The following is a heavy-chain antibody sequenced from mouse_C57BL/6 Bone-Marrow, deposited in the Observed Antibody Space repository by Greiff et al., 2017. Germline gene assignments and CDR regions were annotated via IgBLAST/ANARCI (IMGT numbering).Heavy chain of an antibody. CDR1: GYTFTSYW. V-gene: IGHV1-59*01. CDR2: IDPSDSYT. Sequence: QVQLQQPGAELVRPGTSVKLSCKASGYTFTSYWMHWVKQRPGQGLEWIGVIDPSDSYTNYNQKFKGKATLTVDTSSSTAYMQLSSLTSEDSAVYYGARHGSSLFDYWGQGTTLTVSS. CDR3: ARHGSSLFDY. J-gene: IGHJ2*01. D-gene: IGHD1-1*01.